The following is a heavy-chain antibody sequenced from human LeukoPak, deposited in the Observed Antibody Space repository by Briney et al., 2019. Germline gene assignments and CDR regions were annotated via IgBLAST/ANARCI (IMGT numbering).Heavy chain of an antibody. CDR3: ARAPIRGGWFDP. CDR2: INPNSGGT. D-gene: IGHD3-16*01. Sequence: ASVKVSCKASGYTFTGYYMHWVRQAPGQGLEWMGWINPNSGGTNYAQKFQGRVTMTRDTSISTAYMELSRLRSDDTAVYYCARAPIRGGWFDPWGQGTLVTVSS. J-gene: IGHJ5*02. V-gene: IGHV1-2*02. CDR1: GYTFTGYY.